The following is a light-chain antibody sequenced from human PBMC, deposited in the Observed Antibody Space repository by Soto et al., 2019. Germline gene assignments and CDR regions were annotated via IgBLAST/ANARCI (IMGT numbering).Light chain of an antibody. Sequence: EIVLTQSPGTLALSPGERATFSCRASQSVSSSYIAWYQQKRGQAPRRLIYGASIRATGIPDRFSGSGSGTEFTLTISSLQSEDFATYYCQQYNQWPNTFGQGTRLEIK. CDR3: QQYNQWPNT. CDR1: QSVSSSY. CDR2: GAS. J-gene: IGKJ5*01. V-gene: IGKV3-20*01.